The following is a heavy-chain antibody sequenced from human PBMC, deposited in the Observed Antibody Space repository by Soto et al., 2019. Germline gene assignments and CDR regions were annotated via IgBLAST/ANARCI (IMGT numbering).Heavy chain of an antibody. D-gene: IGHD1-1*01. Sequence: EVTVLESGGGLVQPGGSLRLSCAASGFTFSSYAMSWVRQAPGKGLEWVSSISGSGGGTYYADSVKGRFTFSRDNSKNALYLQMNSLRAEDTAVYYCAKFGMSTTKRSPPYYIDYWGQGALVTVSS. J-gene: IGHJ4*02. CDR2: ISGSGGGT. CDR1: GFTFSSYA. V-gene: IGHV3-23*01. CDR3: AKFGMSTTKRSPPYYIDY.